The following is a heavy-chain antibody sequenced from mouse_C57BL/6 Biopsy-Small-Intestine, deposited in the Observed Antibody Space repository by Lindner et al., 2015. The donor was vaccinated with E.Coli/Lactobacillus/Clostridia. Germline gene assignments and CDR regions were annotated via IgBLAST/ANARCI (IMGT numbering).Heavy chain of an antibody. D-gene: IGHD2-3*01. CDR1: GYTFTSYS. CDR3: ARSGDGYYPHYAMDY. CDR2: IYPRSGNT. Sequence: VQLQESGAELARPGASVKLSCKASGYTFTSYSINWVKQRTGQGLEWIGEIYPRSGNTYYNEKFKGKATLTADKSSSTAYMELRSLTSEDSAVYFCARSGDGYYPHYAMDYWGQGTSVTVSS. V-gene: IGHV1-81*01. J-gene: IGHJ4*01.